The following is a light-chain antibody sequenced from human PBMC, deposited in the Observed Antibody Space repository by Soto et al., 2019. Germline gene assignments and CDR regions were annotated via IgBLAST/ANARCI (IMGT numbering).Light chain of an antibody. CDR3: LRYGDSPPAYT. CDR2: GAS. Sequence: EIVLTQSPGTVSLSPGERATLSCRASQSVSSRNLAWYRQKPGQAPSLLIFGASNRATGIPDRFSGSGSGTDFTLTISRLEPEDCAVYNCLRYGDSPPAYTFGQGTKLQIK. CDR1: QSVSSRN. J-gene: IGKJ2*01. V-gene: IGKV3-20*01.